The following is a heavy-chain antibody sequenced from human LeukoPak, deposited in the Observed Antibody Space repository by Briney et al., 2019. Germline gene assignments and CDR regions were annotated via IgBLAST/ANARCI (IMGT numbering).Heavy chain of an antibody. CDR2: IYYSGST. Sequence: SETLSFTCTVSGGSISSYYWSWIRQPPGKGLEWIGYIYYSGSTNCNPSLKSRVTISVDTSKNQFSLKLSSVTAADTAVYHCARDPGVAAAGTSPFWYFDLWGRGTLVTVSS. V-gene: IGHV4-59*01. D-gene: IGHD6-13*01. CDR1: GGSISSYY. J-gene: IGHJ2*01. CDR3: ARDPGVAAAGTSPFWYFDL.